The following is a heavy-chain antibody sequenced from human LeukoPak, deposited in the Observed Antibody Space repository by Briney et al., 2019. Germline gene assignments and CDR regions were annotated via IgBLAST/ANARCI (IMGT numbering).Heavy chain of an antibody. D-gene: IGHD6-13*01. CDR1: GFTFSSYA. CDR3: ARFVVAGSGRGGSSRGFDY. Sequence: GGSLRLYCAASGFTFSSYAMHCVRQAPGKGLEWVAVISYDGSNKYYADSVKGRFTISRDNSKNTLYLQMNSLRAEDTAVYYCARFVVAGSGRGGSSRGFDYWGQGTLVTVSS. V-gene: IGHV3-30*04. CDR2: ISYDGSNK. J-gene: IGHJ4*02.